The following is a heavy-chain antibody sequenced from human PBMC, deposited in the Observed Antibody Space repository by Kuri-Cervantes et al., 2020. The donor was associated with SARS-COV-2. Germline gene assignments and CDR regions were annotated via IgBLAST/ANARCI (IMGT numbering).Heavy chain of an antibody. D-gene: IGHD3-22*01. CDR3: AGGERADYYDSSGYTFDY. CDR2: ISAYNGNT. CDR1: GYTFTSYG. Sequence: ASVKVSCKASGYTFTSYGISWVRQAPGQGLEWMGWISAYNGNTNYAQKLQGRVTMTTDTSTSTAYMELSSLRSDDTAVYYCAGGERADYYDSSGYTFDYWGQGTLVTVSS. V-gene: IGHV1-18*01. J-gene: IGHJ4*02.